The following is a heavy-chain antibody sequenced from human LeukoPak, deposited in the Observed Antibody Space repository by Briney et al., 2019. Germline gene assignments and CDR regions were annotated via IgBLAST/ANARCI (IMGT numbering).Heavy chain of an antibody. D-gene: IGHD3-10*01. CDR2: IYSGGST. V-gene: IGHV3-53*01. Sequence: HPGGSLRLSCAASGFTVSSNYMSWVRQAPGKGLEWVSVIYSGGSTYYADSVKGRFTNSRDNSKNTLYLQMNSLRAEDTAVYYCARGPNYYGSGSYSAGIDYWGQGTLVTVSS. J-gene: IGHJ4*02. CDR3: ARGPNYYGSGSYSAGIDY. CDR1: GFTVSSNY.